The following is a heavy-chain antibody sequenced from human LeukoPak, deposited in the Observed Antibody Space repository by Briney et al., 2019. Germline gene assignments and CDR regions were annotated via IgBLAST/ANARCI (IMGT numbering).Heavy chain of an antibody. D-gene: IGHD2-21*02. J-gene: IGHJ4*02. Sequence: GRSLRLSCAASGFTFTNYALHWVRQAPGKGLEWVAVISYDGTNKYYADSVKGRFTISRDNSKNTLSLQMSSLRAEDTALYYCARGFVLGAAKNYFDYWGQGALVTVSS. CDR2: ISYDGTNK. CDR3: ARGFVLGAAKNYFDY. CDR1: GFTFTNYA. V-gene: IGHV3-30-3*01.